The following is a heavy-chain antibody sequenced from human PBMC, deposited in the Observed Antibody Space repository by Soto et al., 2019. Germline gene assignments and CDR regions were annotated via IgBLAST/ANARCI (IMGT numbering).Heavy chain of an antibody. V-gene: IGHV3-48*02. CDR2: ISSSSSTI. CDR1: GFTFSSYS. D-gene: IGHD1-26*01. J-gene: IGHJ6*02. CDR3: ARDSIVGAIDGIYYYYYYGMDV. Sequence: PGGSLRLSCAASGFTFSSYSMSWVRQAPGKGLEWVSYISSSSSTIYYADSVKGRFTISRDNAKNSLYLQMNSLRDEDTAVYYCARDSIVGAIDGIYYYYYYGMDVWGQGTTVTVSS.